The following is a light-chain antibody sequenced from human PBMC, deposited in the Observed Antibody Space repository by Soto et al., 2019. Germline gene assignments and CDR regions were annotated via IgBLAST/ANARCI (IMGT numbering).Light chain of an antibody. CDR3: QQRSNWPPALT. V-gene: IGKV3-11*01. CDR1: QSVSSF. J-gene: IGKJ4*01. CDR2: DAS. Sequence: EIMLTQSPASLAFSPGERSTLSCSASQSVSSFLAWYQQKPGQAPRLLIYDASNRATGIPARFSGSGSGTDFTLTISSLEPEDFAVYYCQQRSNWPPALTFGGGTKVDIK.